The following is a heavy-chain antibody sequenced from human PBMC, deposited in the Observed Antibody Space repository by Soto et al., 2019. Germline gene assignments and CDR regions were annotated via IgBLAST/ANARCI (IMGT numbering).Heavy chain of an antibody. Sequence: PRLSCAASGFTFSSYAMSWVRQAPGKGLEWVSAISGSGGSTYYADSVKGRFTISRDNSKNTLYLQMNSLRAEDTAVYYCAKAPSSGWYVDYWGQGTLVTVSS. CDR3: AKAPSSGWYVDY. CDR2: ISGSGGST. D-gene: IGHD6-19*01. CDR1: GFTFSSYA. J-gene: IGHJ4*02. V-gene: IGHV3-23*01.